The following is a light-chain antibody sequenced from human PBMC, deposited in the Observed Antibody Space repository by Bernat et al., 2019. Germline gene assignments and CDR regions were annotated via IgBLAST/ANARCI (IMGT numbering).Light chain of an antibody. CDR1: ESMDFW. CDR3: QQYKSYWM. CDR2: KTS. Sequence: DIQMTQSPSTLAASVGDRVTITCRASESMDFWVAWYQQKPGKAPKLLIYKTSGLQNGVPSRFSGSGYGTEFTLTISSLQPDDFATYYCQQYKSYWMFGQGTKVELK. V-gene: IGKV1-5*03. J-gene: IGKJ1*01.